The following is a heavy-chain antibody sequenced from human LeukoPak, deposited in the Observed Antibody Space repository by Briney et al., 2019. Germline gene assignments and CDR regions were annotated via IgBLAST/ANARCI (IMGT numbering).Heavy chain of an antibody. Sequence: PGGSLRLSCAASGFTFSSYSMNWVRQAPGKGLEWVSYLSSSRSIYYADSVKGRFTISRDNANNSLSLQMNSLRDEDTAVYYCVLGSPFDYWGQGTLVTVSS. CDR1: GFTFSSYS. V-gene: IGHV3-48*02. D-gene: IGHD3-10*01. CDR3: VLGSPFDY. CDR2: LSSSRSI. J-gene: IGHJ4*02.